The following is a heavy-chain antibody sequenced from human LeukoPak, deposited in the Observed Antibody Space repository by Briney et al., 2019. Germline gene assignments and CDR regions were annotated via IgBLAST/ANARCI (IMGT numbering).Heavy chain of an antibody. CDR3: ARDHDSSGYNFDY. Sequence: GGSLTLSCAASGFIFDAYTMHWVRQAPGKGLEWVSLINWDGETTYYADSVKGRFTISRDNSKKSLYLQMDSLRTEDTALYYCARDHDSSGYNFDYCGQGTLVTVSS. J-gene: IGHJ4*02. D-gene: IGHD3-22*01. V-gene: IGHV3-43*01. CDR1: GFIFDAYT. CDR2: INWDGETT.